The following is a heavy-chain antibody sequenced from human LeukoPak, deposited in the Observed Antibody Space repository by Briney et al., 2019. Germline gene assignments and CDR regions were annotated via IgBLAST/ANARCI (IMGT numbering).Heavy chain of an antibody. CDR3: ARGSLRGVSSDTYYEISTGYYKASLDY. CDR1: GFTFSSYS. V-gene: IGHV3-21*01. Sequence: KPGGSLRLSCAASGFTFSSYSMNWVRQAPGKGLEWVSSISSSSSYIYYADSVKGRFTISRDNAKNSLYLQMNSLRAEDTAVYYCARGSLRGVSSDTYYEISTGYYKASLDYWGQGTLVTVSS. J-gene: IGHJ4*02. D-gene: IGHD3-9*01. CDR2: ISSSSSYI.